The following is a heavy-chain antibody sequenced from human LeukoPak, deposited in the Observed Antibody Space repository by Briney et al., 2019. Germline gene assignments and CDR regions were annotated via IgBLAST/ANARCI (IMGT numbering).Heavy chain of an antibody. CDR2: INHSGST. CDR1: GGSFSGYY. Sequence: NASETLSLTCAVYGGSFSGYYWSWIRQPPGKGLEWIGEINHSGSTNYNPSLKSRVTISVDTSKNQFSLKLSSVTAADTAIYYCARDFSSSSTVYYYYYMDVWGKGTTVTVSS. V-gene: IGHV4-34*01. D-gene: IGHD6-6*01. CDR3: ARDFSSSSTVYYYYYMDV. J-gene: IGHJ6*03.